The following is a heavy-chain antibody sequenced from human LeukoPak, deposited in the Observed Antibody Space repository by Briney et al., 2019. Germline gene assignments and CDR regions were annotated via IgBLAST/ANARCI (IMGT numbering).Heavy chain of an antibody. D-gene: IGHD3-22*01. Sequence: GASVTVSCKASGGTFSSYAISWVRQAPGQGLEWMGGIIPIFGTANYAQKFQGRVTITADESTSTAYMELSSLRSEDTAVYYCAAAVSSVSPFDYWGQGTLVTVSS. V-gene: IGHV1-69*13. CDR1: GGTFSSYA. J-gene: IGHJ4*02. CDR3: AAAVSSVSPFDY. CDR2: IIPIFGTA.